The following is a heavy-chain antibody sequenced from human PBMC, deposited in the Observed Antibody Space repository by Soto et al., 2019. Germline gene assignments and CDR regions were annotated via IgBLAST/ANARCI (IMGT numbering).Heavy chain of an antibody. CDR1: GFSVSSDT. J-gene: IGHJ4*02. Sequence: GGSLRLSFGASGFSVSSDTLSWVGQAPGKGLEWVSAISGSGGSTYYADAVKGRFTLSRDNSKNTLYLQMNSLRAEDTAVYYCAKSLASFRHDYGDYVHLFDYWGQGTLVTVSS. CDR2: ISGSGGST. V-gene: IGHV3-23*01. CDR3: AKSLASFRHDYGDYVHLFDY. D-gene: IGHD4-17*01.